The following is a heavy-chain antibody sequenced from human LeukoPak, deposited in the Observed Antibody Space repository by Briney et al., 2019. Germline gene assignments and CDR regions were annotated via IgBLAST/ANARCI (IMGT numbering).Heavy chain of an antibody. Sequence: GGSLRLSCAASGFSFSRYYMSWVRQASGKGLEWVSVLFSGGDTYYAGSVKDRFSISRDSSRETLFLQMNSLRADDTAVYYCARQGYDSGFDYWGHGTMVTVSS. CDR1: GFSFSRYY. J-gene: IGHJ4*01. CDR3: ARQGYDSGFDY. D-gene: IGHD5-12*01. V-gene: IGHV3-66*04. CDR2: LFSGGDT.